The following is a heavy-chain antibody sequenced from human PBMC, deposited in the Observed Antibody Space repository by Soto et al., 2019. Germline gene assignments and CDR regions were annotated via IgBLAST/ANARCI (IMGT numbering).Heavy chain of an antibody. J-gene: IGHJ4*02. CDR3: VRDSGNGWKEY. CDR2: IDHSGST. D-gene: IGHD6-19*01. V-gene: IGHV4-4*02. Sequence: QVQLQESGPGLVKPSGTLSLTCAVSGGSISSTNWWNWVRQPPGKGLEWIGEIDHSGSTNYNPSLKSLVTMSVDKPKNQFSLKLSSVTAADTAVYYCVRDSGNGWKEYWGEGTLVTVSS. CDR1: GGSISSTNW.